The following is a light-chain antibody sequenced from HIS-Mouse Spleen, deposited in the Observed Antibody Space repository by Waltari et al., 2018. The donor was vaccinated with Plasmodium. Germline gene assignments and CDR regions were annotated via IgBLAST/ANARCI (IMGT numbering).Light chain of an antibody. J-gene: IGLJ3*02. CDR1: ALPKKY. V-gene: IGLV3-10*01. Sequence: SYELTQPPSVSVSPAQTARITCSGDALPKKYAYWYQQKSGQAPVLVSYEDSKRPSGIPERVSGSSSGTMATLTISGAQVEDEADYYCYSTDSSGNHRVFGGGTKLTVL. CDR2: EDS. CDR3: YSTDSSGNHRV.